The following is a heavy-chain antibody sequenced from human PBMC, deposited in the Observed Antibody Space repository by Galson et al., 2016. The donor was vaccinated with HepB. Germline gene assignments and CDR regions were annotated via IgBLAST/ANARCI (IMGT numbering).Heavy chain of an antibody. CDR3: ARVTDVKIAGGLATSGFIY. CDR2: INAGSGST. CDR1: GYTFTNYA. Sequence: SVKVSCKASGYTFTNYAMHWVRQAPGHRLEWMGWINAGSGSTRYSQNFQGRVTITSDTSATTAYMELSSLGSEDTAVYYCARVTDVKIAGGLATSGFIYWGQGTLVTVSS. V-gene: IGHV1-3*01. J-gene: IGHJ4*02. D-gene: IGHD3-22*01.